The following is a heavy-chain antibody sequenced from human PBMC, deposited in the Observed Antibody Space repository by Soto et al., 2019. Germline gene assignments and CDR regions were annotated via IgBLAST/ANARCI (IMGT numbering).Heavy chain of an antibody. D-gene: IGHD5-12*01. CDR2: IYYSGDT. CDR3: ARDIRGYSRALDD. V-gene: IGHV4-61*01. CDR1: GDAVSSGSYY. J-gene: IGHJ4*02. Sequence: SETRSLTCSVSGDAVSSGSYYWTWVRQPPGKGLEWIGNIYYSGDTTYNPSLQNRVTISIDTSKYQYSLKLTSVTAADAALYYCARDIRGYSRALDDCGQGTHVTVSS.